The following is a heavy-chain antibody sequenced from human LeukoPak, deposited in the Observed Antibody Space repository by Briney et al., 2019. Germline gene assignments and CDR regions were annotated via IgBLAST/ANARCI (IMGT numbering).Heavy chain of an antibody. CDR1: GFTFNNYG. Sequence: GSLRLSCAASGFTFNNYGMTWVRQAPGRGVGWVSTMSGSGGRTYYADSVKGRFTISRDNSKDTLYLQMSSLRAEDTALYYCAKKESFGELSDWGQGTLVTVSS. CDR3: AKKESFGELSD. V-gene: IGHV3-23*01. CDR2: MSGSGGRT. D-gene: IGHD3-10*01. J-gene: IGHJ4*02.